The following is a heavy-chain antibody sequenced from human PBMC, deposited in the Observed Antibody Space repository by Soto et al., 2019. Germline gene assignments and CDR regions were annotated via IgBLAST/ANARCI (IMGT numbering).Heavy chain of an antibody. Sequence: QVQLVQSGAEVKKPGSSVKVSCKASGGTFSSYTISWVRQAPGQGLEWMGRIIPILGIANYAQKFQGRVTIXVDLSXXTADMELSSLRSEDTAVYDCAGCATPLRACWYFDLWGRGTLVPVSS. J-gene: IGHJ2*01. CDR1: GGTFSSYT. CDR3: AGCATPLRACWYFDL. CDR2: IIPILGIA. V-gene: IGHV1-69*02. D-gene: IGHD1-26*01.